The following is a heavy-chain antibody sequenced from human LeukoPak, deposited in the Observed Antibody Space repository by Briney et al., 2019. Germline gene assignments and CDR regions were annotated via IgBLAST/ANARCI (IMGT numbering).Heavy chain of an antibody. J-gene: IGHJ4*02. D-gene: IGHD6-6*01. Sequence: GGSLRLSCAASGFTFSNYWMHWVRQAPGKGLVWVSRLNSDGSSTDYADSVKGRFTISRDNAKNTLYLQMNSLRDEDTAVYYCARGLSGYASSLGYWGQGTLVTVSA. CDR2: LNSDGSST. V-gene: IGHV3-74*01. CDR3: ARGLSGYASSLGY. CDR1: GFTFSNYW.